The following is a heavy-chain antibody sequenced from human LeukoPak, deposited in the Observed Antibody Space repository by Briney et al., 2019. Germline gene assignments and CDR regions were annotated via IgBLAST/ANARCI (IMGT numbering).Heavy chain of an antibody. CDR3: ARDSVGYCSSTSCYIPPLGWFDP. Sequence: AASVKVSCKASGYTFTSYGISWVRQAPGQGLEWMGWISAYNGNTNYAQKLQGRVTMTTDTSTSTAYMELRSLRSDDTAVYYCARDSVGYCSSTSCYIPPLGWFDPWGQGTLVTVSS. V-gene: IGHV1-18*01. CDR2: ISAYNGNT. J-gene: IGHJ5*02. D-gene: IGHD2-2*02. CDR1: GYTFTSYG.